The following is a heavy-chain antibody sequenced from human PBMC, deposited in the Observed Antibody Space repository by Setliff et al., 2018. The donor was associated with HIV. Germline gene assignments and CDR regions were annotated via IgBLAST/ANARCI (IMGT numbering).Heavy chain of an antibody. V-gene: IGHV4-4*07. CDR3: ARARITMIGGRLEPYAFDR. CDR2: VHSTGTT. J-gene: IGHJ3*01. D-gene: IGHD3-10*01. Sequence: PSETLSLTCTVSGGSFSTYYWSWIRQPAGEGPEYIGRVHSTGTTTYNPSLKSRVTMSVDASKNQLSLKLHSVTAADTAVYYCARARITMIGGRLEPYAFDRWGQGTKVTV. CDR1: GGSFSTYY.